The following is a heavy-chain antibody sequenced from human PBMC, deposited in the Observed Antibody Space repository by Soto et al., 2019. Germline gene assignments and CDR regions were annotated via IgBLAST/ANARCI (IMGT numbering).Heavy chain of an antibody. CDR2: IYYSGST. D-gene: IGHD3-10*01. J-gene: IGHJ5*02. V-gene: IGHV4-59*01. CDR3: ARCPDSYGSGSYSNWFDP. CDR1: GGSISNYF. Sequence: QVQLQESGPGLVKPSETLSLTCTVSGGSISNYFWSWLRQPPGKGLEWIGYIYYSGSTNYNPSLRPRVTIAVDTSKNRFSLKLSSVTAADTAVYYCARCPDSYGSGSYSNWFDPWGQGTLVTVSS.